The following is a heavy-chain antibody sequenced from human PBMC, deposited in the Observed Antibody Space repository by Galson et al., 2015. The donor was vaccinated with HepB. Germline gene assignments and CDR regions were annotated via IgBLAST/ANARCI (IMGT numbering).Heavy chain of an antibody. V-gene: IGHV2-5*02. J-gene: IGHJ4*02. CDR3: AHRLDYNSNWDGGYFDY. CDR2: LYWDDDN. D-gene: IGHD6-13*01. Sequence: PALVKPTQTLTLTCTFSGFSLTTRPVGVAWLRQPPGKALEWLATLYWDDDNRYSPSLKYRLTVTKDISKNQVVLTMTKMDPVDTATYFCAHRLDYNSNWDGGYFDYWGQGALVIVSS. CDR1: GFSLTTRPVG.